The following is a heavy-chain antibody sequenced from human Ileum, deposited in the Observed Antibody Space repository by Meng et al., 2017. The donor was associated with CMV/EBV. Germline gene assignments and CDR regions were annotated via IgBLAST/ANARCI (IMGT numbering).Heavy chain of an antibody. V-gene: IGHV4-30-4*01. CDR1: GCYISTAGYD. J-gene: IGHJ4*01. Sequence: GCYISTAGYDWRWLRESAGDGRQWIGNIYYSGSTYYNPSIQRRVSISVDTSKNEFSLKLSSVTAEDTAIYYCARARRIRGIFFDLWGRGTLVTVSS. D-gene: IGHD3-10*01. CDR3: ARARRIRGIFFDL. CDR2: IYYSGST.